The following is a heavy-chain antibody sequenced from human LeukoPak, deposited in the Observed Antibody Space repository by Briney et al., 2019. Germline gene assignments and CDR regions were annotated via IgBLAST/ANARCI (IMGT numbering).Heavy chain of an antibody. Sequence: ASVNLSCKASGGIFSSYTFNWVRQAPGQGLEWMGRITPIPGITNYAETFQDRVTLTADTSTSTLYMELSSLRSEDTAVYYCARLLRAVDTGTYYFDYWGQGTLLTVSP. CDR3: ARLLRAVDTGTYYFDY. J-gene: IGHJ4*02. V-gene: IGHV1-69*02. CDR1: GGIFSSYT. D-gene: IGHD2-8*02. CDR2: ITPIPGIT.